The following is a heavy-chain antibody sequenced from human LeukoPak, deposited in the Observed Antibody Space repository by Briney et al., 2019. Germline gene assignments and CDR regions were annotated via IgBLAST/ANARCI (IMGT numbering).Heavy chain of an antibody. V-gene: IGHV3-23*01. CDR2: ISGSGGST. Sequence: GGSLRLSCAASGFTFSSYAMSWVRQAPGKGLEWVSAISGSGGSTYYADSVKGRFTISRDNSKNTLYLQMNSLRAEDTAVCYCAKNLWFGEFTFDYWGQGTLVTVSS. CDR1: GFTFSSYA. J-gene: IGHJ4*02. CDR3: AKNLWFGEFTFDY. D-gene: IGHD3-10*01.